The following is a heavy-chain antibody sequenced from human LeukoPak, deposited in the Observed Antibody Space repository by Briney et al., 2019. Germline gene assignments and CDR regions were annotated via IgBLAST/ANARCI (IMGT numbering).Heavy chain of an antibody. D-gene: IGHD5-18*01. CDR2: ISFSGGYI. V-gene: IGHV3-21*01. Sequence: PGGSLRLSCAASGFTFRSYSMNWVRQAPGKGLEWVSSISFSGGYIYYADSLKGRITISRDNAKNSLYLQMNSLRAEDTAVYYCARRATTERGHSYGLDYWGQEPWSPSPQ. J-gene: IGHJ4*01. CDR3: ARRATTERGHSYGLDY. CDR1: GFTFRSYS.